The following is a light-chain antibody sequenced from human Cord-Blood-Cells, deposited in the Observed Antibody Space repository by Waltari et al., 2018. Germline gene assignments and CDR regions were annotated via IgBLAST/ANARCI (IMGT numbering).Light chain of an antibody. Sequence: DIQMTQSPSSLSASVGDRVTITCRASQSISSYLNWYQQKPGKAPKLLIYDASSLQSGVPSRVSGSGSGTDFTLTISSRQPEDFATYYCQQSYSTPYTLGQGTKLEIK. CDR3: QQSYSTPYT. J-gene: IGKJ2*01. CDR2: DAS. CDR1: QSISSY. V-gene: IGKV1-39*01.